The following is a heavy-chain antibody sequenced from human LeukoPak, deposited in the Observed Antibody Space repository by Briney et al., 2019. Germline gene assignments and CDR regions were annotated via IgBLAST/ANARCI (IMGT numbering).Heavy chain of an antibody. D-gene: IGHD4-23*01. Sequence: ASVKVSCKASGYTFTGYYMHWVRQAPGQGLEWMGWINPNSGGTNYAQKFQGRVTMTRDTSISTAYMELSRLRSDDTAVYYCARENYGGEWDDAFDIWGQGTMVTVSS. V-gene: IGHV1-2*02. CDR3: ARENYGGEWDDAFDI. J-gene: IGHJ3*02. CDR1: GYTFTGYY. CDR2: INPNSGGT.